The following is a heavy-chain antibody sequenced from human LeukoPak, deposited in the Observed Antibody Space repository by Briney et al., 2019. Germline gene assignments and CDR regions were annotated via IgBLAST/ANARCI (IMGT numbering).Heavy chain of an antibody. CDR1: GFTFSNYG. CDR2: IRYDGSKK. Sequence: GGSLRLSCAASGFTFSNYGMHWVRRAPGKGLEWVTFIRYDGSKKYYADSVKGRFTISRDNSKNTLYLQMNSLRAEDTAVYYCAKDLFDIVVVPAAIGGFDYWGQGTLVTVSS. CDR3: AKDLFDIVVVPAAIGGFDY. J-gene: IGHJ4*02. D-gene: IGHD2-2*01. V-gene: IGHV3-30*02.